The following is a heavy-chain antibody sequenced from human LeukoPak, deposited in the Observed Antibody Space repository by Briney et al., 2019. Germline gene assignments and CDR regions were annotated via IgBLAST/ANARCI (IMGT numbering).Heavy chain of an antibody. J-gene: IGHJ4*02. Sequence: GESLRLSCVASGFTFGSYAMSWVRQAPGKGLEWVSIITNGGATTYYADSVRGRFTISRDNSKNTLYLQMNSLRAEDTAVYYCAKGYFDYWGQGTLVTVSS. CDR2: ITNGGATT. V-gene: IGHV3-23*01. CDR1: GFTFGSYA. CDR3: AKGYFDY.